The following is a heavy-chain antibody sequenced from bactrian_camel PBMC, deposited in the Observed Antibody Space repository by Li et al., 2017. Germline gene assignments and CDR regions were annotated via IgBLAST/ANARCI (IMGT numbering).Heavy chain of an antibody. CDR3: VRRKWFVYPVDDD. Sequence: HVQLVESGGGLVQPGGSLRLSCVVSGFTFSDYWMYWVRQASGKGLEWVSSSGRGERNTYYTDSVKGRFTISRDNVKNTLILQMDSLKPEDTAEYYCVRRKWFVYPVDDDWGQGTQVTVS. CDR1: GFTFSDYW. V-gene: IGHV3S1*01. J-gene: IGHJ4*01. CDR2: SGRGERNT.